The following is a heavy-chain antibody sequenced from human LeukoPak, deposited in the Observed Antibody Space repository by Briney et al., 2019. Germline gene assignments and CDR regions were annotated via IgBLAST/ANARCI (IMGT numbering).Heavy chain of an antibody. CDR3: ARAGYDFRLVRFDY. J-gene: IGHJ4*02. V-gene: IGHV3-7*01. CDR2: IKQDGSEK. Sequence: QTGGSLRLSCAASGFTFSSYWMSWVRQAPGKGLEWVANIKQDGSEKYYVDSVKGRFTISRDNAKNSLYLQMNSLRAEDTTVYYCARAGYDFRLVRFDYWGQGTLVTVSS. D-gene: IGHD3/OR15-3a*01. CDR1: GFTFSSYW.